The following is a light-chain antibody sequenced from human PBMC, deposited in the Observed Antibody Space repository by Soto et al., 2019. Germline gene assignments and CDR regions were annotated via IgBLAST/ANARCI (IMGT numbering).Light chain of an antibody. Sequence: IHLTQSPSFVSPSIGESVAITCRASQVISTSLAWYQVKPGKAPKLLIYAASTLESGVPSRFSGSGSGTDFTLTINSLQPEDFATYYCQQAASFPITFGQGTRLEIK. CDR1: QVISTS. CDR3: QQAASFPIT. V-gene: IGKV1-12*01. J-gene: IGKJ5*01. CDR2: AAS.